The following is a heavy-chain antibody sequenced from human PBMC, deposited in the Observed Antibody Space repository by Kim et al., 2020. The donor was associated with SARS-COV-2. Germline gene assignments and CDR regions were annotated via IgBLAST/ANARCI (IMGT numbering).Heavy chain of an antibody. J-gene: IGHJ6*02. Sequence: SVKVSCKASGGTFSSYAISWVRQAPGQGLEWMGGIIPIFGTANYAQKFQGRVTITADESTSTAYMELSSLRSEDTAVYYCALGHRAPRENTNTYYYGSGSYAYYYYGMDVWGQGTTVTVSS. CDR3: ALGHRAPRENTNTYYYGSGSYAYYYYGMDV. CDR1: GGTFSSYA. D-gene: IGHD3-10*01. CDR2: IIPIFGTA. V-gene: IGHV1-69*13.